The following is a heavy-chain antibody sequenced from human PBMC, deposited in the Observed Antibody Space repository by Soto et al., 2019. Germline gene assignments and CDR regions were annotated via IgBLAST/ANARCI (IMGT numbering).Heavy chain of an antibody. V-gene: IGHV3-9*01. J-gene: IGHJ4*02. CDR3: TTLLGASHPTGAKNDYAYSALG. D-gene: IGHD4-17*01. CDR2: LSWNSVSI. CDR1: GFTFDDYA. Sequence: EVQLVESGGGLVQPGGSLSLSCAASGFTFDDYAMHWVRQAPGKGLEWVSGLSWNSVSIGYADSVKGRFTISRDNAKNSLYLQMNSLRPDDSALYYCTTLLGASHPTGAKNDYAYSALGWGQGTLVTVSS.